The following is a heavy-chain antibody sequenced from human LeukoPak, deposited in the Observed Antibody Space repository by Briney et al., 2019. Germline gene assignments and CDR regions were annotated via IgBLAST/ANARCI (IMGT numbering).Heavy chain of an antibody. D-gene: IGHD6-6*01. CDR1: GFTVSSNY. CDR3: ATGGAARSAGH. J-gene: IGHJ4*02. CDR2: IYSGGDT. Sequence: PGGSLRLSCAASGFTVSSNYMSWVRQAPGKGLEWASVIYSGGDTYYADSVKGRFTISRDNSKNLLYLQMNSLRAEDTAVYYCATGGAARSAGHWGQGTLVTVSS. V-gene: IGHV3-53*01.